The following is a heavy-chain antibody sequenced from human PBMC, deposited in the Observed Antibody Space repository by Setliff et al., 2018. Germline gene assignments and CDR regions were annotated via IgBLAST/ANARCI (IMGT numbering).Heavy chain of an antibody. D-gene: IGHD2-21*02. J-gene: IGHJ4*02. V-gene: IGHV4-61*02. CDR3: ARGLGHGGDSDY. Sequence: SETLSLTCTVSGGSISSGSYYWSWIRQPAGKGLEWIGRVSTSGSTNYNPSLKSRVSISVDTSKNQFSLKLSSVTATDTAVYYCARGLGHGGDSDYWGQGILVTVSS. CDR1: GGSISSGSYY. CDR2: VSTSGST.